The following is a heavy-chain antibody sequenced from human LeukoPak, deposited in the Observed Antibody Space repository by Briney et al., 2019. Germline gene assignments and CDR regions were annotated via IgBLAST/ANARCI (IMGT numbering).Heavy chain of an antibody. D-gene: IGHD2-2*01. CDR2: ISSSSSYI. J-gene: IGHJ6*03. V-gene: IGHV3-21*01. Sequence: GGSLRLSCAASGFTFSSYSMNWVRQAPGKGLEWVSSISSSSSYIYYADSVKGRFTISRDNAKNSLYLQMNSLRAEDTAVYYCARELDCSSTSCYQYYYYMDVWGKGTTVTISS. CDR1: GFTFSSYS. CDR3: ARELDCSSTSCYQYYYYMDV.